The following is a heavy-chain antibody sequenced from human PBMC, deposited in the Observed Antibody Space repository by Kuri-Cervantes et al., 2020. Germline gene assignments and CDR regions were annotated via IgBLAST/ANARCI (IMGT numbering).Heavy chain of an antibody. CDR3: ARVIWASDGGYCTSTSCYGWFDP. V-gene: IGHV1-58*01. CDR2: IVVGSSNT. D-gene: IGHD2-2*01. CDR1: GFTFTTSA. Sequence: SVKVSCKASGFTFTTSAVQWVRQARGQRLECIGWIVVGSSNTNYAQKFQDRVTITTDESTSTAYMELSSLRSEDTAVYYCARVIWASDGGYCTSTSCYGWFDPWGQGTLVTVSS. J-gene: IGHJ5*02.